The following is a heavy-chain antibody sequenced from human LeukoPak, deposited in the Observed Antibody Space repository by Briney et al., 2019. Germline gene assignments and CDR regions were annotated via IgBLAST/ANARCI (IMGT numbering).Heavy chain of an antibody. Sequence: SETLSLTCTVSGGSISSSSYYWGWIRQPPGKGLEWIGSIYYSGSTYYNPSLKSRVTISVDTSKNQFSLKLSSVTAADTAVYYCARGATVTTGFFRQYYFDYWGQGTLVTVSS. CDR3: ARGATVTTGFFRQYYFDY. CDR1: GGSISSSSYY. CDR2: IYYSGST. V-gene: IGHV4-39*07. D-gene: IGHD4-17*01. J-gene: IGHJ4*02.